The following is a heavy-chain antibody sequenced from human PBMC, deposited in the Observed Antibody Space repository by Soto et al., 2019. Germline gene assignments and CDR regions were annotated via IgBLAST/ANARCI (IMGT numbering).Heavy chain of an antibody. Sequence: QVQLVQSGAEVKKPGSLVKVSCKASGGTFSSYAISWVRQAPGQGLEWMGGIIPIFGTANYAQKFQGRVTITADESTSTAYMELSSLRSEDTAVYYCAREEGYSSPYYYYGMDVWGQGTTVTVSS. CDR1: GGTFSSYA. CDR2: IIPIFGTA. J-gene: IGHJ6*02. V-gene: IGHV1-69*12. D-gene: IGHD6-13*01. CDR3: AREEGYSSPYYYYGMDV.